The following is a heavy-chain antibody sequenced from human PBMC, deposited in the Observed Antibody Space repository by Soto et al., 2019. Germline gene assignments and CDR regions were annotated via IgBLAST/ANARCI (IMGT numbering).Heavy chain of an antibody. D-gene: IGHD1-1*01. CDR1: GGFVTSGSYY. CDR2: MSHSGGT. Sequence: QVQLQQWGAGLLKPSETLSLTCAVYGGFVTSGSYYWSWIRQPPGKGLEWSGEMSHSGGTHFNTSLKSRVTIPVDTSKNQFTPKMSSVTAADTALYYCARVERGTATTVVDAFDIWGPGTMVTVSS. V-gene: IGHV4-34*01. CDR3: ARVERGTATTVVDAFDI. J-gene: IGHJ3*02.